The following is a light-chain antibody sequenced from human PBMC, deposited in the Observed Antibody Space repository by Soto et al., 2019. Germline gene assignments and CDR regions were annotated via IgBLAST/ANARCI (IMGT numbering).Light chain of an antibody. Sequence: DIQMTQSPPSLSASVGDRVTITCRASQSINGHLNWYQQKPGKAPKLLVYAASSLQSGVPSRFSGSRSGTEVTITISSLQPEDCETYYCQQSYRNPPTFGQGTKVDIK. CDR1: QSINGH. CDR2: AAS. CDR3: QQSYRNPPT. J-gene: IGKJ1*01. V-gene: IGKV1-39*01.